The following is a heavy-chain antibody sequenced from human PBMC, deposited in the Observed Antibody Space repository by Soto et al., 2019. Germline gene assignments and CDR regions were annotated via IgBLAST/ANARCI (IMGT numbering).Heavy chain of an antibody. CDR3: ARDGRVVPPFDL. Sequence: EVQLVESGGGLVKPGGSLRLSCAASGFTLSSYSMNWVRQAPGKGLEWVSLISSSSRYIYYADSVKGRFTISRDNAMNSLYLQMNSLRAEDAAVYYCARDGRVVPPFDLWGQGTTVTVSS. J-gene: IGHJ3*01. D-gene: IGHD3-3*01. CDR2: ISSSSRYI. CDR1: GFTLSSYS. V-gene: IGHV3-21*01.